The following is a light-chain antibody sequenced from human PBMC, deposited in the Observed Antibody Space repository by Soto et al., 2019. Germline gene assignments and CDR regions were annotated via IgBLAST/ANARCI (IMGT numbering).Light chain of an antibody. CDR1: QSVSSSS. J-gene: IGKJ2*01. Sequence: EIVLTQSPGTMSLSPGERATLSCRASQSVSSSSLAWYQQKRGQAPRLLIHEASSRATGIPDRFSGSGSGTDFTLTISRLEPDDFAVYYCQQYYDTPYNFGQGTRLEI. CDR3: QQYYDTPYN. V-gene: IGKV3-20*01. CDR2: EAS.